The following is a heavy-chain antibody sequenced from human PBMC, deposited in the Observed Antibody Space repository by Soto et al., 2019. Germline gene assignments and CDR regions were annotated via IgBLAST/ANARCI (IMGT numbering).Heavy chain of an antibody. V-gene: IGHV1-2*04. J-gene: IGHJ6*03. D-gene: IGHD2-15*01. CDR3: ARGPQVVADDYYYYYYMDV. CDR1: GYTFTGYY. Sequence: ASVKVSCKASGYTFTGYYMHWVRQAPGQGLEWMGWTNPNSGGTNYAQKFQGWVTMTRGTSISTAYMELSRLRSDDTAVYYCARGPQVVADDYYYYYYMDVWGKGTTVTVSS. CDR2: TNPNSGGT.